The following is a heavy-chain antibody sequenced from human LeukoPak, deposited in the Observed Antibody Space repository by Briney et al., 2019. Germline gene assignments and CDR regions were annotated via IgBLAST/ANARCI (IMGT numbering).Heavy chain of an antibody. Sequence: GASVKVSCKASGGTFSSYAISWVRQAPGQGLEWMGGIIPIFGTANYAQKFQGRVTITADKSTSTAYMELSSLRSDDTAVYYCARAEDYYGSGSLLYFDYWGQGTLVTVSS. CDR2: IIPIFGTA. J-gene: IGHJ4*02. CDR3: ARAEDYYGSGSLLYFDY. D-gene: IGHD3-10*01. CDR1: GGTFSSYA. V-gene: IGHV1-69*06.